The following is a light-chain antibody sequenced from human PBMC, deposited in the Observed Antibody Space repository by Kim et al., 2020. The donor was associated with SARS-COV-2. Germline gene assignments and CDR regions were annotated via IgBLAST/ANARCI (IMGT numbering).Light chain of an antibody. J-gene: IGKJ1*01. CDR1: QTVSRNT. Sequence: SPGEEGTLSCRASQTVSRNTLAWYQQIPGQGPRLLVYGASNRATGIPDRFTGSGSGTDFTLTISRLEPEDFAVYYCQQYGNSPWTSGQGTKVDIK. CDR2: GAS. CDR3: QQYGNSPWT. V-gene: IGKV3-20*01.